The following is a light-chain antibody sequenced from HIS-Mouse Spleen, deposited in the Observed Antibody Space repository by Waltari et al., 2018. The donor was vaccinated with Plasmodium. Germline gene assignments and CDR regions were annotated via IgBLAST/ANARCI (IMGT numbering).Light chain of an antibody. Sequence: EIVMTQSPATLSVSPGERATLSCRASQSVSSNLAWYQQKPGQDPRLLIYGASTRATGIPASFSGSGSGTEFTLTISSLQSEDFAVYYCQQYNNWSFTFGPGTKVDIK. CDR2: GAS. CDR1: QSVSSN. J-gene: IGKJ3*01. CDR3: QQYNNWSFT. V-gene: IGKV3-15*01.